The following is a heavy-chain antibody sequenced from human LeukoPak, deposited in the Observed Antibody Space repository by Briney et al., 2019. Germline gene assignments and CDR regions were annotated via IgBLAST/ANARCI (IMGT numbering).Heavy chain of an antibody. J-gene: IGHJ4*02. CDR2: IYRSGAT. V-gene: IGHV3-66*03. CDR3: ARDEQGNGSFDY. D-gene: IGHD1/OR15-1a*01. Sequence: GGSLRLSWAVSGFTVSDNYMSWVRQAPGEGLEWVSIIYRSGATYYGDSGKGRFTVSRDNSKSTLFLQMTSLRGEDTAVYYCARDEQGNGSFDYWGQGTLVTVSS. CDR1: GFTVSDNY.